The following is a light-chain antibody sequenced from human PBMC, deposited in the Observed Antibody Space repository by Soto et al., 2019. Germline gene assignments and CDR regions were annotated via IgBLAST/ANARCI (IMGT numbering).Light chain of an antibody. CDR1: QGVSRY. J-gene: IGKJ3*01. Sequence: EIVLTQSPATLSLSPGERATLSCRASQGVSRYLAWYQQKPGQAPRLLIYDASNRATGIPARFSGSGSGTDFTLTISSLEPEDFAVYYCQQRYNWPPFTFGPGTKVDI. CDR3: QQRYNWPPFT. CDR2: DAS. V-gene: IGKV3-11*01.